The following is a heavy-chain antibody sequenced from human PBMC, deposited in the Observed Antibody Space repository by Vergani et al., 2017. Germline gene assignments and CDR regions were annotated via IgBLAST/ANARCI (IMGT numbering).Heavy chain of an antibody. CDR1: GFTFDDYA. CDR3: TRDRLDDSYAYFDY. CDR2: INWNSDSI. J-gene: IGHJ4*02. V-gene: IGHV3-9*01. D-gene: IGHD3-16*01. Sequence: EVHLVESGGGLVQPGRSLRLSCAASGFTFDDYAMHWVRQAPGKGLEWVSGINWNSDSIAYADSVKGRFTISRDDSKSIAYLQMSSLKAEDTAVYYCTRDRLDDSYAYFDYWGQGTLVTVSP.